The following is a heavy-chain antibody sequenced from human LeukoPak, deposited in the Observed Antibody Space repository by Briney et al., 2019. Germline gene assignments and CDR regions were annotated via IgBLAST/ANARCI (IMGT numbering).Heavy chain of an antibody. CDR2: ISGSGGST. D-gene: IGHD3-9*01. J-gene: IGHJ6*02. Sequence: GGSLRLSCAASGFTFSSYAMSWVRQAPGKGLEWVSAISGSGGSTYYADSVKGRFTISRDNSKNTLYLQMNSLRAEDTAVHYCAKSNDILTGYYFYYYYGMDVWGQGTTVTVSS. CDR3: AKSNDILTGYYFYYYYGMDV. V-gene: IGHV3-23*01. CDR1: GFTFSSYA.